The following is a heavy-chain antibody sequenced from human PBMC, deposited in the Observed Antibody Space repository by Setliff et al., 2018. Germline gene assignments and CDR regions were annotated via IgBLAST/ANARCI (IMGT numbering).Heavy chain of an antibody. Sequence: GGSLRLSCAASGFTFDDYAMHWVRQVPGKGLEWVSGISWNSGSVVYADSVKGRFTVSRDNAKNSLYLQMTSLRAEDTAIYYCARTTGYRLEGDFDYWGQGTLVTVSS. J-gene: IGHJ4*02. CDR3: ARTTGYRLEGDFDY. D-gene: IGHD1-1*01. V-gene: IGHV3-9*01. CDR2: ISWNSGSV. CDR1: GFTFDDYA.